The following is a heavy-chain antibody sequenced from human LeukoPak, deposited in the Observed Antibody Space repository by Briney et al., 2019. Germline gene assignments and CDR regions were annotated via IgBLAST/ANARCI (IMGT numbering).Heavy chain of an antibody. J-gene: IGHJ3*02. Sequence: GGSLRLSCAASGFTFSSYWMSWVRQAPGKGREWVANIKQDGSEKYYVDSVKGRFTISRDNAKNSLYLQMNSLRAEDTAVYYCARVVSYYDSSGRVTDAFDIWGQGTMVTVSS. V-gene: IGHV3-7*01. D-gene: IGHD3-22*01. CDR3: ARVVSYYDSSGRVTDAFDI. CDR2: IKQDGSEK. CDR1: GFTFSSYW.